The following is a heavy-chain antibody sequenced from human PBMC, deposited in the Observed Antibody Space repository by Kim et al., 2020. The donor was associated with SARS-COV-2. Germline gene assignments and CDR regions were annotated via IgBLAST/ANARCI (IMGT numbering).Heavy chain of an antibody. CDR2: IYHSGST. J-gene: IGHJ6*02. CDR3: AKITMVRGVIRRFGYYYGMDV. Sequence: SETLSLTCAVSGGSISSSNWWSWVRQPPGKGLEWIGEIYHSGSTNYNPSLKSRVTISVDKSKNQFSLKLSSVTAADTAVYYCAKITMVRGVIRRFGYYYGMDVWGQGTTVTVSS. D-gene: IGHD3-10*01. CDR1: GGSISSSNW. V-gene: IGHV4-4*02.